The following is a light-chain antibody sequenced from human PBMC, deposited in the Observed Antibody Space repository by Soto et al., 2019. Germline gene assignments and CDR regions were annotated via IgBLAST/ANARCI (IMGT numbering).Light chain of an antibody. V-gene: IGKV1-5*01. CDR3: QQCYMGWT. CDR1: QSIGRF. Sequence: DIQMTQSAATLSASLGDRVTITCRASQSIGRFLAWYQHQPGKAPKLLIYDASTLESGVPSRFSGTASGTESTFSITSLQPEDFGTYYCQQCYMGWTFGQGTKVDIK. CDR2: DAS. J-gene: IGKJ1*01.